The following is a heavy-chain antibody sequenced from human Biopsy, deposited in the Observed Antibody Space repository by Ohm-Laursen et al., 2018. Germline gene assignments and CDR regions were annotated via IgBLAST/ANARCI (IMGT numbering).Heavy chain of an antibody. CDR3: ARGSNDFGGLYFPR. D-gene: IGHD4-23*01. CDR1: GGSFTDHY. Sequence: SETLSLTCTVSGGSFTDHYWSWIRQPPGKGLEWIGDISYTGYTSYNASLKSRVTISVDTSRNHFSLRLSSLTAADTAVYYCARGSNDFGGLYFPRWGQGTLLTVSS. CDR2: ISYTGYT. J-gene: IGHJ4*02. V-gene: IGHV4-59*11.